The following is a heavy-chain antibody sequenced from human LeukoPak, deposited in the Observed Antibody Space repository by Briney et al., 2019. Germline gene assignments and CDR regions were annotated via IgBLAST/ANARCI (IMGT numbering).Heavy chain of an antibody. J-gene: IGHJ4*02. Sequence: SETLSLTCTVSGGSISSYSWSWIRQPPGKGLEWIGYIYYSGSTNYNPSLKSRLTISVDTSKNQFSLKLSSVTAADTAVYYCARGADSSGYYSIFYFDYWGQGTLVTVSS. CDR1: GGSISSYS. CDR3: ARGADSSGYYSIFYFDY. V-gene: IGHV4-59*08. CDR2: IYYSGST. D-gene: IGHD3-22*01.